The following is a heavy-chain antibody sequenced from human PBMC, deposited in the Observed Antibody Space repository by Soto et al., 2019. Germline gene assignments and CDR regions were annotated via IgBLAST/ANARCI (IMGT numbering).Heavy chain of an antibody. J-gene: IGHJ6*02. V-gene: IGHV1-24*01. CDR1: GYTLTELS. CDR2: FDPEDGET. D-gene: IGHD3-9*01. CDR3: ATGERSSLLYFDPAGYYGMVV. Sequence: ASVKVSCKVSGYTLTELSMHWVRQAPGKGLEWMGGFDPEDGETIYAQKFQGRVTMTEDTSTDTAYMELSSLRSEDTAVYYCATGERSSLLYFDPAGYYGMVVWCQGTTVTVSS.